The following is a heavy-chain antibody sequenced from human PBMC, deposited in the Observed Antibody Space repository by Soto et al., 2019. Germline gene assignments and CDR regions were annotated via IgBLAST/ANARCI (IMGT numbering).Heavy chain of an antibody. D-gene: IGHD6-19*01. CDR1: GFTFSSYA. V-gene: IGHV3-23*01. CDR3: ANYSFDSSGWYYYYYYMDV. CDR2: ISGSGGST. Sequence: EVQLLESGGGLVQPGGSLRLSCAASGFTFSSYAMSWVRQAPGKGLEWVSAISGSGGSTYYADSVKGRFTISRDNSKNTLYLQMNSLRAEDTAVYYCANYSFDSSGWYYYYYYMDVWGKGTTVTVSS. J-gene: IGHJ6*03.